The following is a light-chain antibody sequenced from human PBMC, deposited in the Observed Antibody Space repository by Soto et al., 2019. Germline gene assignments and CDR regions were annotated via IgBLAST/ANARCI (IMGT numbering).Light chain of an antibody. CDR2: SNN. CDR1: SSNIGSNT. J-gene: IGLJ3*02. Sequence: QSVLTQPPSASGTPGQRVTISCSGSSSNIGSNTVNWYQQLPGTAPKHLIFSNNQRPSGVPDRFSVSKSGTSASLAISGLQPEDEADYYCAAWDDSLSWVFGGGTKLTVL. V-gene: IGLV1-44*01. CDR3: AAWDDSLSWV.